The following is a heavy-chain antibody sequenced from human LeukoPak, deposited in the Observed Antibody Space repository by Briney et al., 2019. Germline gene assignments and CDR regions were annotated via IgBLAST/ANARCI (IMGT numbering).Heavy chain of an antibody. CDR1: GFTFSSYA. Sequence: GGSLRLSCAASGFTFSSYAMNWVRQAPGKGLEWVSTISASGGSTYYADPVKGRFTISRDSSQNTLYLQMNSLRAEDTAVYYCAASYSSSWDYYFDYWGQGTLVTVSS. CDR2: ISASGGST. J-gene: IGHJ4*02. D-gene: IGHD6-13*01. V-gene: IGHV3-23*01. CDR3: AASYSSSWDYYFDY.